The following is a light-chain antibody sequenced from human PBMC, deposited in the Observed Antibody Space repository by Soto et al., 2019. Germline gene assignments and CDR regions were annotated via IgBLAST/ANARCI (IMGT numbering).Light chain of an antibody. V-gene: IGKV3-20*01. CDR1: QTINNSF. J-gene: IGKJ2*01. CDR2: AAS. Sequence: EIVMTQSPGTLSLSPGERATLSCRASQTINNSFLGWYQQKPGQPPRLLIFAASRRATGIPDRFSGSGSGTDFTLTISRVEPGDFGVYYCQQYGGSPPYTFGLGTKLDIK. CDR3: QQYGGSPPYT.